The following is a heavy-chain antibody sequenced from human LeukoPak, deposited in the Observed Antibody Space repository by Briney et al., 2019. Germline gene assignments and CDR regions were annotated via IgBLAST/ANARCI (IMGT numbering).Heavy chain of an antibody. CDR2: IKSKTDGERS. CDR3: TTVHGAGPVNFDY. CDR1: GFTFNTVW. J-gene: IGHJ4*02. Sequence: GGSLRLSCTASGFTFNTVWMTWVPQAPGKGLEWVGRIKSKTDGERSDYAAAVKGRFIISRDDSEDTLFLQMNSLKTEDTAVYYCTTVHGAGPVNFDYWGQGSLVTVSS. V-gene: IGHV3-15*01. D-gene: IGHD3-16*01.